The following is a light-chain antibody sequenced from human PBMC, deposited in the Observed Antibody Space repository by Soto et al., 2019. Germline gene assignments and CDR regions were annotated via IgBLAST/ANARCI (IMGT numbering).Light chain of an antibody. CDR2: IAS. Sequence: EIVLTQSPGTLSLFPGERATLSCRATQSVNSDYLAWYQQKPGQAPRLLIYIASRTATGIPDRLSGSGLGTDFYLTIRRLEPEDVAVYYCEQYGTSPWTCGQRTKMQIK. V-gene: IGKV3-20*01. CDR3: EQYGTSPWT. J-gene: IGKJ1*01. CDR1: QSVNSDY.